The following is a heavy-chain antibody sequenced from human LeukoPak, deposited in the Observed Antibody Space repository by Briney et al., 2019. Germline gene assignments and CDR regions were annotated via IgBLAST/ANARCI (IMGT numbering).Heavy chain of an antibody. CDR2: IYYSGST. Sequence: SQTLSLTCTVSGGSISSGSYYWSWIRQPPGKGLEWIGYIYYSGSTYYNPSLKSRVTISVGTSKNQFSLKLSSVTAADTAVYYCARDRSPGPLDYWGQGTLVTVSS. V-gene: IGHV4-30-4*08. CDR1: GGSISSGSYY. J-gene: IGHJ4*02. CDR3: ARDRSPGPLDY. D-gene: IGHD6-19*01.